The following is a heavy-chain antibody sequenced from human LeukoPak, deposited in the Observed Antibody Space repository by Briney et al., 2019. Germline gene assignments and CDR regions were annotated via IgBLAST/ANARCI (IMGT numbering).Heavy chain of an antibody. Sequence: GGSLRLSCAASGFTFSSYGMHWVRQAPGKGLEWVAFIRYDGSNKYYADSVKGRFTISRDNSKNTLYLQMNSPRAEDTAVYYCARAGGAAAAYYFDYWGQGTLVTVSS. CDR2: IRYDGSNK. J-gene: IGHJ4*02. D-gene: IGHD6-13*01. CDR3: ARAGGAAAAYYFDY. V-gene: IGHV3-30*02. CDR1: GFTFSSYG.